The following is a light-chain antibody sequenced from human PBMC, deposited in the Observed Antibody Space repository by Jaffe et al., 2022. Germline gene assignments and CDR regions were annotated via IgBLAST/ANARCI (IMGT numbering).Light chain of an antibody. J-gene: IGKJ2*01. CDR1: QSVSSSY. CDR2: GAS. CDR3: QQYSNWPYT. Sequence: EIVMTQSPATLSVSPGERATLSCRASQSVSSSYLAWYQQKPGQAPRLLIYGASTRATGIPARFSGSGSGTEFTLTISSLQSEDFAVYYCQQYSNWPYTFGQGTKLEIK. V-gene: IGKV3-15*01.